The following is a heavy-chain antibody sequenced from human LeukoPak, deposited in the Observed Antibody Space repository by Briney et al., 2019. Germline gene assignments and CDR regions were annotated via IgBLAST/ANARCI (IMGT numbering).Heavy chain of an antibody. Sequence: GGSLRLSCAASGFTFSSYSMNWVRQAPGKGLEWVSSISSSSSYIYYADSVKGRFTISRDNAKNSLYLQMNSLRAEDTAVYYCARGYSGSYLEHPNSNFDYWGQGTLVTVSS. J-gene: IGHJ4*02. CDR3: ARGYSGSYLEHPNSNFDY. CDR1: GFTFSSYS. V-gene: IGHV3-21*01. CDR2: ISSSSSYI. D-gene: IGHD1-26*01.